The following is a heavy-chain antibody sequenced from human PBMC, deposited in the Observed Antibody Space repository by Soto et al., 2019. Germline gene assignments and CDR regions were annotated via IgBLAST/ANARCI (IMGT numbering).Heavy chain of an antibody. CDR3: AISQRSYRYISGSAFDI. D-gene: IGHD3-16*02. CDR2: IYKSGST. CDR1: GGSISSGGYY. J-gene: IGHJ3*02. V-gene: IGHV4-31*03. Sequence: SETLSLTCTVSGGSISSGGYYWSWIRQRPGKGLEWIGYIYKSGSTYYNPSLKSRVTISVDTSKNQFTMKLSSVTAADTVVFYCAISQRSYRYISGSAFDIWGQGTMVTVSS.